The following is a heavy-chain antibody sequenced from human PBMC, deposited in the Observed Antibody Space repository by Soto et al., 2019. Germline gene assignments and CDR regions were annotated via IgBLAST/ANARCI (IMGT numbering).Heavy chain of an antibody. CDR3: ARDLRITGTYNSATAAGTRFDAFDI. V-gene: IGHV6-1*01. D-gene: IGHD1-7*01. Sequence: SQTLSLTCAISGDSVSSNSAAWNWIRQSPSRGLEWLGRTYYRSKRNNDYAVSVKNRITINPDTSKNQFSMQLNYVTPEDTPVYYWARDLRITGTYNSATAAGTRFDAFDIWGQGTMVTVSS. CDR2: TYYRSKRNN. CDR1: GDSVSSNSAA. J-gene: IGHJ3*02.